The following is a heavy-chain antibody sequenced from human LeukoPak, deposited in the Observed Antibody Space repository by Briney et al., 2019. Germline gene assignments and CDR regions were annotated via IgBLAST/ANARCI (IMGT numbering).Heavy chain of an antibody. D-gene: IGHD2-8*01. Sequence: SVKVSCKASGGTFSSYAISWVRQAPGQGLEWMGGIIPIFGTANYAQKFQGRVTITADKSTSTAYMELSSLRSEDTAVYYCARVYCPNGVCYNSRGWFDPWGQGTLVTVSS. CDR2: IIPIFGTA. CDR3: ARVYCPNGVCYNSRGWFDP. J-gene: IGHJ5*02. CDR1: GGTFSSYA. V-gene: IGHV1-69*06.